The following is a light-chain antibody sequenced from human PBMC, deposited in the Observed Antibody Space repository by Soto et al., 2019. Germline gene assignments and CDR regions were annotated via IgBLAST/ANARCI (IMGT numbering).Light chain of an antibody. J-gene: IGKJ4*01. V-gene: IGKV3-15*01. CDR3: QQYYDWPLVT. CDR1: QSISTN. Sequence: ITQAPATLSVSPGDRVSLSCRASQSISTNLAWYQQKPGQAPRLLIYGASTRDTHIPDRFSGTGSETEFTLSVSSLQSEDFAIYYCQQYYDWPLVTFGGGTKVDI. CDR2: GAS.